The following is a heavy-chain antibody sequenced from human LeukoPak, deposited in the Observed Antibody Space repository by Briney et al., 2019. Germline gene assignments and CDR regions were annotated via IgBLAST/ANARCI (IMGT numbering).Heavy chain of an antibody. V-gene: IGHV4-59*01. CDR1: GGSFSGYY. J-gene: IGHJ4*02. Sequence: SETLSLTRAVYGGSFSGYYWSWIRQPPGKGLEWIGYIYYSGSTTYNPSLKSRVTISVDTSKNQFSLKLSSVTAADTAVYYCARGGRAASIDYWGQGTLVTVSS. D-gene: IGHD2-15*01. CDR3: ARGGRAASIDY. CDR2: IYYSGST.